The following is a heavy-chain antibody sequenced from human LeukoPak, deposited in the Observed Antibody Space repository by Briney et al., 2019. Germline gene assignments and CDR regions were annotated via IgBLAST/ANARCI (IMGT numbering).Heavy chain of an antibody. Sequence: GGSLRLSCAASGFIFSSYAMHWVRQAPGKGLEWVALISYDGSNKYYADSVKGRFTISRDNSKNTLYLQMNSLRAEDTAVYYCARGTGTPRRVSMDVWGQGTTVTVSS. J-gene: IGHJ6*02. CDR3: ARGTGTPRRVSMDV. D-gene: IGHD1-1*01. CDR1: GFIFSSYA. CDR2: ISYDGSNK. V-gene: IGHV3-30*03.